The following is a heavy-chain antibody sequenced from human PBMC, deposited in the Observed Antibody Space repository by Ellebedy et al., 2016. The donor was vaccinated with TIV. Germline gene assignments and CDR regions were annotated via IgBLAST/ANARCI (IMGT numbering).Heavy chain of an antibody. J-gene: IGHJ5*02. Sequence: AASVKVSCKSSGYTFTNSGISWVRQAPGQGLEWMGWISVYNGNTNYAQKFQGRVTMTTDTSTSTAYIELRSLRFDDTAVYYCARDYYCSGGSCSDCFDPWGQGTLVIVSS. CDR3: ARDYYCSGGSCSDCFDP. V-gene: IGHV1-18*04. CDR1: GYTFTNSG. CDR2: ISVYNGNT. D-gene: IGHD2-15*01.